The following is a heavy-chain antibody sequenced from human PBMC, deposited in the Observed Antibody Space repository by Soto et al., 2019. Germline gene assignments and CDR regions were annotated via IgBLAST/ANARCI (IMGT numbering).Heavy chain of an antibody. Sequence: GGSLRLSCAASGFTFDDYTMHWVRQAPGKGLEWVSFISCDGTSVFYADSVKGRFTISRDNAKNSLYLQMNSLRAEDTAVYYCTSSASPDAYWGQGTLVTVSS. D-gene: IGHD3-22*01. CDR3: TSSASPDAY. J-gene: IGHJ4*02. V-gene: IGHV3-43*01. CDR1: GFTFDDYT. CDR2: ISCDGTSV.